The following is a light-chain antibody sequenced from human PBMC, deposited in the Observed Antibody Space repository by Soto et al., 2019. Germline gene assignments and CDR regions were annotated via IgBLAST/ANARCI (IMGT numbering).Light chain of an antibody. CDR2: GAS. Sequence: EIVLTQSPGTLSLSPGERATLSCRASQSVSSSYLAWYQQKPGQAPRLLIYGASSRATGIPDRFSGSGSGTDFTLTISRLEPEDWAVYYCQQYGSAPPQTFGQGPKVDIK. J-gene: IGKJ1*01. CDR1: QSVSSSY. CDR3: QQYGSAPPQT. V-gene: IGKV3-20*01.